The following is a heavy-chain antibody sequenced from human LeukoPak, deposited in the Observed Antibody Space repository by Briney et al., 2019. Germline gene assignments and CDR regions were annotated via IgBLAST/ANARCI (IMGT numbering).Heavy chain of an antibody. Sequence: SETLSLTCTVSGYSISSGYYWGWIRQPPGKGLEWIGSIYHSGSTYYNPSLKSRVTISVDTSKNQFSLKLSSVTAADTAVYYCARGLDSSGWYEAPFDYWGQGTLVTVSS. V-gene: IGHV4-38-2*02. CDR1: GYSISSGYY. CDR2: IYHSGST. D-gene: IGHD6-19*01. J-gene: IGHJ4*02. CDR3: ARGLDSSGWYEAPFDY.